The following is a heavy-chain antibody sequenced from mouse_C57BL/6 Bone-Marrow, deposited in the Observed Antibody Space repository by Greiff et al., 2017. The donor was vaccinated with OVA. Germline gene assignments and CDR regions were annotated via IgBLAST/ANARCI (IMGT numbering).Heavy chain of an antibody. J-gene: IGHJ2*01. V-gene: IGHV3-6*01. CDR1: GYSITSGYY. CDR2: ISYDGSN. D-gene: IGHD2-14*01. Sequence: EVQLVESGPGLVKPSQSLSLTCSVTGYSITSGYYWNWIRQFPGNKLEWMGYISYDGSNNYNPSPKNRISITRDTTKNQFFLKLNSVTTEDTATYYCARGGGYRKDYWGQGTTLTVSS. CDR3: ARGGGYRKDY.